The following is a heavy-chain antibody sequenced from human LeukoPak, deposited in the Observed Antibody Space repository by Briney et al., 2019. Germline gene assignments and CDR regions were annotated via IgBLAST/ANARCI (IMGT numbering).Heavy chain of an antibody. V-gene: IGHV3-23*01. CDR3: ASSSSGWFDP. CDR2: ISGSGGST. CDR1: GFTFSSYA. J-gene: IGHJ5*02. D-gene: IGHD6-19*01. Sequence: GGSLSLSCAASGFTFSSYAMSWVRQAPGKGQEWVSAISGSGGSTYYADSVKGRFTISRDNSKNTLYLQMNSLRAEDTAVYYCASSSSGWFDPWGQGTLVTVSS.